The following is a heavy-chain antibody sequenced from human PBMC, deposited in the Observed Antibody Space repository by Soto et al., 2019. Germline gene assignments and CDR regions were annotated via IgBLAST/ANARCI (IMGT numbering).Heavy chain of an antibody. CDR2: INGDGSNT. D-gene: IGHD2-2*01. CDR3: AGAAGDSTDY. CDR1: RFTVRNFW. V-gene: IGHV3-74*01. Sequence: LCCASCRFTVRNFWMNWVRQAPGKGLVWVSRINGDGSNTAYADSVKGRFSISRDNAKSTLYLQMNSLRADDTAVYYCAGAAGDSTDYWGQGTLVSVSS. J-gene: IGHJ4*02.